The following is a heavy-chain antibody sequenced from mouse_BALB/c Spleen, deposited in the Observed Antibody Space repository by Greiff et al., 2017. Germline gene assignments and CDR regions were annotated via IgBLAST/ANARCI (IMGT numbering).Heavy chain of an antibody. V-gene: IGHV4-1*02. CDR1: GFDFSRYW. Sequence: EVKLMESGGGLVQPGGSLKLSCAASGFDFSRYWMSWVRQAPGKGLEWIGEINPDSSTINYTPSLKDKFIISRDNAKNTLYLQMSKVRSEDTALYYCANYYYGSSYAMDYWGQGTSVTVSS. CDR3: ANYYYGSSYAMDY. CDR2: INPDSSTI. J-gene: IGHJ4*01. D-gene: IGHD1-1*01.